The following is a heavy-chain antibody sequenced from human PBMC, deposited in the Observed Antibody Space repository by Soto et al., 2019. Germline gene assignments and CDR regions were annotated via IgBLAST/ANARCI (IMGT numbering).Heavy chain of an antibody. CDR3: AKDRSGSSGVFDY. Sequence: GGSLRLSCAASGFTFSSYGMHWVRQAPGKGLEWVAVISYDGSNKYYADSGKGRFTNSGDNSKNTLYLQMNSRRAEDTAVYYCAKDRSGSSGVFDYWGQGTLVTVSS. CDR2: ISYDGSNK. V-gene: IGHV3-30*18. CDR1: GFTFSSYG. D-gene: IGHD6-13*01. J-gene: IGHJ4*02.